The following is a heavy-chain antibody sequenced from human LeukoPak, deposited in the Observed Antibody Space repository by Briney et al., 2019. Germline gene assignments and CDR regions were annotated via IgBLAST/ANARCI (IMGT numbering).Heavy chain of an antibody. J-gene: IGHJ4*02. CDR2: ISGSGGST. CDR3: AKDQGSSGGDYFDY. V-gene: IGHV3-23*01. D-gene: IGHD6-19*01. CDR1: GFTFSGYA. Sequence: QSGGSLRLSCAASGFTFSGYAMSWVRQAPGKGLEWVSAISGSGGSTYYADSVKGRFTISRDNSKNTLYLQMNSLRAEDTAVYYCAKDQGSSGGDYFDYWGQGTLVTVSS.